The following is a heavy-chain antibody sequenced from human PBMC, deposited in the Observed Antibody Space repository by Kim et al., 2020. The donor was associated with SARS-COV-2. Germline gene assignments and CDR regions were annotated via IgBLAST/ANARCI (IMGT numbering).Heavy chain of an antibody. D-gene: IGHD1-26*01. Sequence: SVKVSCKASGGTFSSYAISWVRQAPGQGLEWMGGIIPIFGTANYAQKFQGRVTITADKSTSTAYMELSSLRSEDTAVYYCAREVGSGSYEHYYYYGMDVWGQGTTVTVSS. CDR2: IIPIFGTA. CDR1: GGTFSSYA. V-gene: IGHV1-69*06. J-gene: IGHJ6*02. CDR3: AREVGSGSYEHYYYYGMDV.